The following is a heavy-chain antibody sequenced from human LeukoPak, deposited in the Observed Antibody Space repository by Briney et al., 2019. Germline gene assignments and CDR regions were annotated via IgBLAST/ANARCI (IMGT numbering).Heavy chain of an antibody. CDR3: ARGQRRQWLARFDY. Sequence: GASVKVSCKASGYTFTSYGISWVRQAPGQGLEWMGWINPNSGGTNYAQKFQGRVTMTRDTSISTAYMELSRLRSDDTAVYYCARGQRRQWLARFDYWGQGTLVTVSS. CDR1: GYTFTSYG. V-gene: IGHV1-2*02. J-gene: IGHJ4*02. D-gene: IGHD6-19*01. CDR2: INPNSGGT.